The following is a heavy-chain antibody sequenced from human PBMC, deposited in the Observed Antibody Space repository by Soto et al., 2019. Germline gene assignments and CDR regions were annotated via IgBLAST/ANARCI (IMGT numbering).Heavy chain of an antibody. D-gene: IGHD3-3*01. Sequence: QVQLVQSGAEVKKPGASVKVSCKASGYTFTSHYMHWVRQALGQCLEWMGIINPSGGSTCYAQEFQGRGTMTRDTSTRKVYMERSRLRSEDTAVYYWARDRSGDFWSGHRGWFDPWSQGTLVTVSS. CDR1: GYTFTSHY. CDR3: ARDRSGDFWSGHRGWFDP. V-gene: IGHV1-46*03. J-gene: IGHJ5*02. CDR2: INPSGGST.